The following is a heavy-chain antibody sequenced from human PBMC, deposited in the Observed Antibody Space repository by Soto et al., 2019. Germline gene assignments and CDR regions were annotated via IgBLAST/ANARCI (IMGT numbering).Heavy chain of an antibody. D-gene: IGHD6-19*01. V-gene: IGHV3-15*01. CDR1: GFTFSSYA. Sequence: PGGSLRLSCAASGFTFSSYAMSWVRQAPGKGLEWVGRIKSKTDGGTTDYAAPVKGRFTISRDDSKNTLYLQMNSLKTEDTAVYYCTTDGYSSGLPLDYWGQGTLVTVSS. CDR3: TTDGYSSGLPLDY. J-gene: IGHJ4*02. CDR2: IKSKTDGGTT.